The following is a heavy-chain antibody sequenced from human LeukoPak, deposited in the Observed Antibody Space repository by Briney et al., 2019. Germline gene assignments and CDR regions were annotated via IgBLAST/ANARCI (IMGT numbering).Heavy chain of an antibody. CDR2: ISYDGGNK. J-gene: IGHJ4*02. Sequence: PGGSLRLSCAASGFTFSSYAMHWVRQAPGKGLEWVAVISYDGGNKYYADSVKGRFTISRDNSKNTLYLQMNRLRAEDTAVYYCARDRGYPATFFDYWGQGTLVTVSS. CDR1: GFTFSSYA. CDR3: ARDRGYPATFFDY. V-gene: IGHV3-30*04. D-gene: IGHD5-12*01.